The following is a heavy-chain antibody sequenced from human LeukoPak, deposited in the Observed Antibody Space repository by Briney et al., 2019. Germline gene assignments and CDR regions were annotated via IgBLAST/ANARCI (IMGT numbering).Heavy chain of an antibody. Sequence: SETLSLTCTVSGGSISSGGYYWSLIRQHPGKSLEWIGYIYYSRSTYYNPSLKSRVTISVDTSKNQFSLKLSSVTAADTAVYYCARGGGSGSREFDYWGQGTLVTVSS. V-gene: IGHV4-31*03. CDR2: IYYSRST. CDR3: ARGGGSGSREFDY. J-gene: IGHJ4*02. CDR1: GGSISSGGYY. D-gene: IGHD1-26*01.